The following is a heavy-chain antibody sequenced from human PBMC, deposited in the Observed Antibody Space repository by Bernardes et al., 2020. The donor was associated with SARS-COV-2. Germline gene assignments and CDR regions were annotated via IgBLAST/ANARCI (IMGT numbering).Heavy chain of an antibody. Sequence: GSLRLSCAASGFTFSNAWMSWVRQAPGKGLEWVGRIKSKTDGGTTDYAAPVKGRFTISRDDSKNTLYLQMNSLKTEDTAVYYCTTDPRMGYYGMDVWGQGTTVTVSS. J-gene: IGHJ6*02. D-gene: IGHD2-8*01. CDR3: TTDPRMGYYGMDV. CDR2: IKSKTDGGTT. V-gene: IGHV3-15*01. CDR1: GFTFSNAW.